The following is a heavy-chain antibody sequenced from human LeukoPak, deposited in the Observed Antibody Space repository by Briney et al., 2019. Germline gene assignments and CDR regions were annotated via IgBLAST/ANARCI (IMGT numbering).Heavy chain of an antibody. J-gene: IGHJ4*02. V-gene: IGHV3-74*01. CDR3: ARGRPHGNDY. CDR1: GFNFKNYW. Sequence: GGSLRLSCAASGFNFKNYWMHWVRQAPGRGLEWVSRIASDGSSTTYADSVKGRFSISRDNAKNTLYLQMNSLRVEDTAVYYCARGRPHGNDYWGQGTLVTVSS. CDR2: IASDGSST. D-gene: IGHD4-23*01.